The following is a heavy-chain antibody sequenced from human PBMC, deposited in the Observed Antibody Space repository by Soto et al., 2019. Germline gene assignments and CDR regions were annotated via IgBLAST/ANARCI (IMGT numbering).Heavy chain of an antibody. D-gene: IGHD2-2*01. J-gene: IGHJ6*02. V-gene: IGHV4-59*01. CDR3: ARDIVVVPAYYYYGMVV. Sequence: QVQLQESGPGLVKPSETLSLTCTVSGGSISSYYWSWIRQPPGKGLEWIGYIYYSGSTNYNHSLESRVTMSIDTSNNQFSLKLSSVTAADTAVYYCARDIVVVPAYYYYGMVVWGQGTTVTVSS. CDR2: IYYSGST. CDR1: GGSISSYY.